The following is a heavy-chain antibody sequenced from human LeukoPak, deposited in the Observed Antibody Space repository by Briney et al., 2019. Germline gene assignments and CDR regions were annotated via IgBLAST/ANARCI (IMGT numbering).Heavy chain of an antibody. V-gene: IGHV1-2*06. D-gene: IGHD6-19*01. CDR2: FNPNSGGT. CDR1: GYTFTGYY. CDR3: ARVRNGGWPDY. Sequence: ASVKVSCKASGYTFTGYYMHWVRQAPGQGLGWMGRFNPNSGGTNYAQKFQGRVTMTRDTSISTAYMELSRLRSDDTAVYYCARVRNGGWPDYWGQGTLVTVSS. J-gene: IGHJ4*02.